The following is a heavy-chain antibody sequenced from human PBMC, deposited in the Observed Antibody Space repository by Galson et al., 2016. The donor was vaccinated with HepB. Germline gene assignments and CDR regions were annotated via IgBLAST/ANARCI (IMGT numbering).Heavy chain of an antibody. Sequence: SETLSLTCTVSGGSISNDTWWSWVRQSPGKGLEWIGGIYRSGSTHYNPSLKSRATISVDKSNNRFSLRLNSVSAADTAIYFCASNGWYCLDYWGHGTLVTVSS. V-gene: IGHV4-4*02. CDR1: GGSISNDTW. D-gene: IGHD6-19*01. J-gene: IGHJ4*01. CDR2: IYRSGST. CDR3: ASNGWYCLDY.